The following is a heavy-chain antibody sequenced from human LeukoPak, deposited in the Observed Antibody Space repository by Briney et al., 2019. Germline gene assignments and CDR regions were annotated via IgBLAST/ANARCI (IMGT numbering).Heavy chain of an antibody. V-gene: IGHV1-2*02. CDR3: ARAYYGDYYYYGMDV. CDR2: INPNSGGT. D-gene: IGHD4-17*01. Sequence: ASVKVSCKASGYTFTAYYMHWVRQAPGQGLEWMAWINPNSGGTHYAQKFQGRVTMTRDTSISTAYMNLSGLRSDDTAVYYCARAYYGDYYYYGMDVWGQGTTVTVSS. J-gene: IGHJ6*02. CDR1: GYTFTAYY.